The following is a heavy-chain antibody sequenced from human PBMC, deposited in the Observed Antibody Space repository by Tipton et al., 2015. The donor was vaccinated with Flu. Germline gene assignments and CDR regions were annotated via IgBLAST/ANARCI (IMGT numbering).Heavy chain of an antibody. D-gene: IGHD3-22*01. CDR2: VYYSGST. CDR1: GVSISSSSYY. V-gene: IGHV4-39*07. CDR3: ARDVRWDYYDSSGQYNWFDP. J-gene: IGHJ5*02. Sequence: TLSLTCTVSGVSISSSSYYWGWIRQPPGKGLEWIGSVYYSGSTYYNPSLKSRVTISVDTSKSQFSLKLSPVTAADTAVYYCARDVRWDYYDSSGQYNWFDPWGQGTLVTVSS.